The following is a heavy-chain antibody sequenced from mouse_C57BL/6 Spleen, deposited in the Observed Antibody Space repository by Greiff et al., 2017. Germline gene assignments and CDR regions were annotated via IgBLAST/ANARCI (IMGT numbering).Heavy chain of an antibody. Sequence: EVKVVESGGGLVKPGGSLKLSCAASGFTFSSYAMSWVRQTPEKRLEWVATISDGGSYTYYPDNVKGRFTISRDNAKNNLYLQMSHLKSEDTAMYYCARAAYYSNPPYAMDYWGQGTSVTVSS. CDR1: GFTFSSYA. CDR3: ARAAYYSNPPYAMDY. V-gene: IGHV5-4*03. D-gene: IGHD2-5*01. CDR2: ISDGGSYT. J-gene: IGHJ4*01.